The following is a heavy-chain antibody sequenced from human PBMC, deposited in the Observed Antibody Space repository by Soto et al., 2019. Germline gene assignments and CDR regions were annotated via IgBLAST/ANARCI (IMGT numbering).Heavy chain of an antibody. CDR2: ISRSGSTI. V-gene: IGHV3-48*03. CDR1: GLTFSSYE. D-gene: IGHD2-15*01. Sequence: PGGSLRLSCAASGLTFSSYEMNWVRQAPGKGLEWVSYISRSGSTIYYADSGKGRVTISRDNAKNSLYLQMNSLRAEDTAVYYCARDGRIRRPDWYFDLWGRGTLVTVSS. J-gene: IGHJ2*01. CDR3: ARDGRIRRPDWYFDL.